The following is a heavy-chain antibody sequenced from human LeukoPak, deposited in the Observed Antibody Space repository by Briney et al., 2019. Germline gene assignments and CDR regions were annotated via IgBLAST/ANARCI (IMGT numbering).Heavy chain of an antibody. Sequence: GGSLRLSCAASGFTFSSNAMSWVRQAPGKGLEWVSAISGSGGSTYYADSVKGRFTISRDNSKNTLYLQMNSLRAEDTAVYYCANSKGIAVAGTFDYWGQGTLVTVSS. J-gene: IGHJ4*02. CDR3: ANSKGIAVAGTFDY. V-gene: IGHV3-23*01. D-gene: IGHD6-19*01. CDR1: GFTFSSNA. CDR2: ISGSGGST.